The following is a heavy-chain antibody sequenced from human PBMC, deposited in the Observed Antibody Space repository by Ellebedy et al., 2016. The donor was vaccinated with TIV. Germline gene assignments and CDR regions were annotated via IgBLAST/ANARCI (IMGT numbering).Heavy chain of an antibody. J-gene: IGHJ3*01. V-gene: IGHV3-23*01. D-gene: IGHD5-24*01. CDR2: MHGSGRGI. CDR1: GFTFSAFA. Sequence: GESLKISCEASGFTFSAFAMGWVRQPPGKGLELVSGMHGSGRGISYSESVKGRFIISRDNSKNTLYLEMNNLRVEDTAIYYCAKDQVSGDGRWVFDSWGQGTVVTVSS. CDR3: AKDQVSGDGRWVFDS.